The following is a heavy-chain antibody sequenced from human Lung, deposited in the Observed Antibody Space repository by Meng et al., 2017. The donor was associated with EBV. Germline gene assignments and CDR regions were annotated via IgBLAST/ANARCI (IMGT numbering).Heavy chain of an antibody. CDR2: IKSQSDDEAT. V-gene: IGHV3-15*01. Sequence: EVQLVESXGGLIKPGGSLRLSWSASGFTFRNAWMSWVRQAPGKGLEWVGRIKSQSDDEATDYAAPVRGRFTISRDDSKNTLYLQMNSLEIEDTAVYYCLTDLRGGRRDFEYWGQGTLFTVSS. CDR3: LTDLRGGRRDFEY. J-gene: IGHJ4*02. D-gene: IGHD5/OR15-5a*01. CDR1: GFTFRNAW.